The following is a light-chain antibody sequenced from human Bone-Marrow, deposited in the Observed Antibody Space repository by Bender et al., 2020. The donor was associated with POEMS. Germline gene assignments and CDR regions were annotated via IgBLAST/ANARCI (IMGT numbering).Light chain of an antibody. J-gene: IGLJ2*01. CDR2: DDS. Sequence: SYALTQPPSVSVAPGKTARLTCGGNGIGSKGVHWYQQKPGQAPVLVVFDDSDRASGIPERFSGSNSGNTATLTISRVEAGDEADYYCQVWDSDADLGVFGGGTKLTVL. CDR3: QVWDSDADLGV. V-gene: IGLV3-21*03. CDR1: GIGSKG.